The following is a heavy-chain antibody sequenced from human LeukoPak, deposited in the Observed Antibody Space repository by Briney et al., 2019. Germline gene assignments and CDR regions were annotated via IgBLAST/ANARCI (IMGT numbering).Heavy chain of an antibody. CDR2: IFYSGST. V-gene: IGHV4-31*03. D-gene: IGHD3-10*01. Sequence: SETLSLTCTVSGGSISSGGYYWRWLPQHPGTGLEWIGYIFYSGSTYYNPPLQSRVTISVDTSKTQFPLKLISVTAADTAVYYCARCQAMRWFGGSWTDAFDIWGQGTMVTVSS. CDR3: ARCQAMRWFGGSWTDAFDI. CDR1: GGSISSGGYY. J-gene: IGHJ3*02.